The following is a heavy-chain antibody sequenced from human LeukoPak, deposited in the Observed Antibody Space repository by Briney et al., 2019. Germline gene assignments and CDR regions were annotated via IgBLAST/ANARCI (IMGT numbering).Heavy chain of an antibody. V-gene: IGHV3-7*01. J-gene: IGHJ4*02. CDR1: GFTFSNSG. CDR3: AGCAGNSCYFDY. Sequence: PGRSLRLSCAGSGFTFSNSGMHWVRQAPGKGLEWVANIKQDGSAKNYVDSVKGRFTISRDNAKNSLYLQLNSLRAEDTAVYCCAGCAGNSCYFDYWGQGTLVIVSS. CDR2: IKQDGSAK. D-gene: IGHD1-1*01.